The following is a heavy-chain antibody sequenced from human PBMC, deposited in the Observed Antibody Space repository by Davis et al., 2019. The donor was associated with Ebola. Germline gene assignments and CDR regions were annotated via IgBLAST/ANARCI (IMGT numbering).Heavy chain of an antibody. J-gene: IGHJ6*02. CDR2: IIPILGIA. Sequence: SVKVSCKASGGTFSSYAISWVRQAPGQGLEWMGRIIPILGIANYAQKFPGRVTITADKSTSTAYMELSSLRSEDTAVYYCARAGCSSTSCYTLLAYYYYGMDVWGQGTTVTVSS. V-gene: IGHV1-69*04. D-gene: IGHD2-2*02. CDR1: GGTFSSYA. CDR3: ARAGCSSTSCYTLLAYYYYGMDV.